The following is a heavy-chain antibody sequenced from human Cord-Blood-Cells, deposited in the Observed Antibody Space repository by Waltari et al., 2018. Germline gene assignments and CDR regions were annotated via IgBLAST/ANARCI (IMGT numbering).Heavy chain of an antibody. CDR2: ISYDGSNK. CDR1: GFTFSSYG. CDR3: AKVGDTDDGEYFQH. V-gene: IGHV3-30*18. J-gene: IGHJ1*01. Sequence: QVQLVESGGGVVQPGRSLRLSCAASGFTFSSYGMHWVRQAQGKGLEWVAVISYDGSNKYYADSVKGRFTISRDNSKNTLYLQMNSLRAEDTAVYYCAKVGDTDDGEYFQHWGQGTLVTVSS. D-gene: IGHD3-3*01.